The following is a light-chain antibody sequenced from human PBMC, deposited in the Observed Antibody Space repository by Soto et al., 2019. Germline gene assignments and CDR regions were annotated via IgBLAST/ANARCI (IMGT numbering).Light chain of an antibody. V-gene: IGLV2-14*01. CDR1: SXDVGGYNY. J-gene: IGLJ1*01. CDR2: EVS. Sequence: QSVLAQPASVSGSPGQSITISCTGTSXDVGGYNYVSWYQQHPGKAPKLMIYEVSNRPSGVSNRSSGSKSGNTASLTISGLQAEDEADYYCSSYTSSTFYVFGTGTKVTVL. CDR3: SSYTSSTFYV.